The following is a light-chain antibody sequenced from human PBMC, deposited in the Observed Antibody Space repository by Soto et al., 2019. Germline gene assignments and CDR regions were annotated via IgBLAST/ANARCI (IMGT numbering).Light chain of an antibody. CDR3: QQYETFSGT. CDR2: KAS. J-gene: IGKJ1*01. V-gene: IGKV1-5*03. CDR1: QTISSW. Sequence: EIQMTQSPSTLSGSVGARCTSTCRASQTISSWLAWYQQKPGKAPKLLIYKASTLKSGVPSRFSGSGSGTEFTLTISSLQPDDFATYYCQQYETFSGTFGPGTKVDIK.